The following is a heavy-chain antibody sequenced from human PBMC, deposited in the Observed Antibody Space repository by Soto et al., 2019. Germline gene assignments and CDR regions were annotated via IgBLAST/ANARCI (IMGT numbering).Heavy chain of an antibody. CDR2: IYYSGST. D-gene: IGHD6-13*01. V-gene: IGHV4-59*01. CDR1: GGSISSYY. CDR3: ARSPSSSWYGLYYYGMDV. J-gene: IGHJ6*02. Sequence: QVQLQESGPGLVKPSETLSLTCTVSGGSISSYYWSWIRQPPGKGLEWIGYIYYSGSTNYNPSLKSRVTISVDTSKNQFSLKLSSVTAADTAVYYCARSPSSSWYGLYYYGMDVWGQGTTVTVSS.